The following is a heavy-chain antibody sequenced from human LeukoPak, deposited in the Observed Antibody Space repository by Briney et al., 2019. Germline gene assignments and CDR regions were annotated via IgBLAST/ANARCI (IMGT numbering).Heavy chain of an antibody. D-gene: IGHD3-10*01. V-gene: IGHV3-48*02. J-gene: IGHJ4*02. CDR1: GFTFSSYN. CDR3: ARVDYGSGTFDY. CDR2: IDTSSSAI. Sequence: PGGSLRLSCAASGFTFSSYNMNWVRQAPGKGLEWVSHIDTSSSAIYYADSVKGRFTISRDNTKNSLYLQMNSLRDADTAVYFCARVDYGSGTFDYWGQGTLVTVSP.